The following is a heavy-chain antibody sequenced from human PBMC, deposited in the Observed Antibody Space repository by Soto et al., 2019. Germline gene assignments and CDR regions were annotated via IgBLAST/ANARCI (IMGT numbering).Heavy chain of an antibody. CDR1: GFTFSSYA. CDR2: ISYDGSNK. CDR3: ARVRFWSGYYYGMDV. Sequence: GGSLRLSCAASGFTFSSYAMHWVRQAPGKGLEWVAVISYDGSNKYYADSVKGRFTISRDNSKNTLYLQMNSLRAEDTAVYYCARVRFWSGYYYGMDVWGQGTTVTVSS. J-gene: IGHJ6*02. V-gene: IGHV3-30-3*01. D-gene: IGHD3-3*01.